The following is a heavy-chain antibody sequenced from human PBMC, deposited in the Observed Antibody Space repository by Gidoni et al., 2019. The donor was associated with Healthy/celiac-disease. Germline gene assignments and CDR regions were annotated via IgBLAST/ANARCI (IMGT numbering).Heavy chain of an antibody. D-gene: IGHD5-18*01. CDR3: AKPGGPDTAMAQTDAFDI. Sequence: EVQLLESGGGLVQPGGSLSLSCAASRFPLSTYALSWVRQAPGKGLEWVSAISGSGGSTYYADSVKGRFTISRDNSKNTLYLQMNSLRAEDTAVYYCAKPGGPDTAMAQTDAFDIWGQGTMVTVSS. CDR1: RFPLSTYA. V-gene: IGHV3-23*01. J-gene: IGHJ3*02. CDR2: ISGSGGST.